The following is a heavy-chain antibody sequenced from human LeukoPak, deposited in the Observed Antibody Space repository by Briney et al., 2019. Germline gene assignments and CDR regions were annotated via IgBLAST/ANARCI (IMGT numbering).Heavy chain of an antibody. Sequence: SETLSLTCTVSGGSISSGGYYWSWIRQPPGKGLEWIGYIYHSGSTYYNPSLKSRVTISVDRSKNQFSLKLSSVTAADTAVYYCARDRLAAAGTWRFDYWGQGTLVTVSS. CDR3: ARDRLAAAGTWRFDY. D-gene: IGHD6-13*01. V-gene: IGHV4-30-2*01. J-gene: IGHJ4*02. CDR1: GGSISSGGYY. CDR2: IYHSGST.